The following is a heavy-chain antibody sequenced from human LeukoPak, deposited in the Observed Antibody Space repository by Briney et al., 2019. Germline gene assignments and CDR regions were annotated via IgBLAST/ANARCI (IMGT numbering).Heavy chain of an antibody. J-gene: IGHJ4*02. Sequence: PGGSLRLSCAASGFTFSSYAMSWVRQAPGKGLEWVSAISGSGGSTYYADSVKGRFTISRDNSKNTLYLQMNSLRAEDTAVYYCAKDTASDYYDSSGYYFYYWGQGTLVTVSS. CDR1: GFTFSSYA. CDR3: AKDTASDYYDSSGYYFYY. V-gene: IGHV3-23*01. CDR2: ISGSGGST. D-gene: IGHD3-22*01.